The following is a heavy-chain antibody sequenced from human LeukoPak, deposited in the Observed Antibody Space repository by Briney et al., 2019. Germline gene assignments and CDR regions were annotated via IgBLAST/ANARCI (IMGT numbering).Heavy chain of an antibody. CDR1: GFTFDDYA. J-gene: IGHJ4*02. CDR3: AKDPNYSSSWYLNY. D-gene: IGHD6-13*01. Sequence: GGSLRLSCAASGFTFDDYAMHWVRQAPGKGLGWVSGISWNSGSIGYADSVKGRFTISRDNAKNSLYLQMNSLRAEDTALYYCAKDPNYSSSWYLNYWGQGTLVTVSS. CDR2: ISWNSGSI. V-gene: IGHV3-9*01.